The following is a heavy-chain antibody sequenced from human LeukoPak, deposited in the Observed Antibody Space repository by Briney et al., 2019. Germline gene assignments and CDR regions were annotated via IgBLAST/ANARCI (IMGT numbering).Heavy chain of an antibody. Sequence: GGSLRRSCAASGFTFSSYSMNWVRQAPGKGLEWVSSISSSSSYIYYADSVKGRFTIPRDNAKNSLYLQMNSLRAEDTAVYYCVRWGLAAGGDYALDVWGQGTTVTVSS. CDR1: GFTFSSYS. CDR3: VRWGLAAGGDYALDV. V-gene: IGHV3-21*01. CDR2: ISSSSSYI. J-gene: IGHJ6*02. D-gene: IGHD6-13*01.